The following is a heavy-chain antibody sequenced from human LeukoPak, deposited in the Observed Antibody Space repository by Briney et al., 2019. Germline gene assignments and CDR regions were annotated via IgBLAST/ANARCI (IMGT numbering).Heavy chain of an antibody. CDR1: GFSFRNHA. CDR2: VSSDGNTK. V-gene: IGHV3-30-3*01. Sequence: GGSLRLSCAASGFSFRNHALHWARQAPGKGLEWVAVVSSDGNTKFYADSVKGRFFISRDNSKNTLYLEVNSLRAEDTAVYYCVRETYYYDSSGYEVIGNFDYWGQGTLVAVSS. D-gene: IGHD3-22*01. CDR3: VRETYYYDSSGYEVIGNFDY. J-gene: IGHJ4*02.